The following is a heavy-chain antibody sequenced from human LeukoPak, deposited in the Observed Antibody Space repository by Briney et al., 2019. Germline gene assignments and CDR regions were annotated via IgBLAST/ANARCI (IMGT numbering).Heavy chain of an antibody. CDR2: FDPEDGET. CDR3: ATGGTSGSYYCFDY. Sequence: ASVKVSCKVSGYTLTELSMHWVRQAPGKGLEWMGGFDPEDGETIYAQKFQGRVTMTEDTSTDTAYMELSSLRSEDTAVYYCATGGTSGSYYCFDYWGQGTLVTVSS. J-gene: IGHJ4*02. D-gene: IGHD1-26*01. V-gene: IGHV1-24*01. CDR1: GYTLTELS.